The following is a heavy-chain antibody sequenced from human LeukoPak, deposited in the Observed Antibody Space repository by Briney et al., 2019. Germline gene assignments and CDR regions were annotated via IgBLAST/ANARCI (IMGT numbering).Heavy chain of an antibody. V-gene: IGHV3-74*01. CDR2: INSDGSST. Sequence: QSGGSLRLSCAASGFTFSSYAMSWVRHAPGKGLVWVSRINSDGSSTSYADSVKGRFTISRDNAKNTLYLQMNSLRAEDTAVYYCARGYCSSTSCPKAYYFDYWGQGTLVTVSS. CDR1: GFTFSSYA. CDR3: ARGYCSSTSCPKAYYFDY. D-gene: IGHD2-2*01. J-gene: IGHJ4*02.